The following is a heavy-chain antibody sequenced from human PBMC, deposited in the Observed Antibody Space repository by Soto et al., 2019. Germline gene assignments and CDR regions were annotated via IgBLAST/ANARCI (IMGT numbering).Heavy chain of an antibody. CDR1: GGSISSYY. CDR3: ARQRGSDYPFDY. CDR2: IYYSGST. V-gene: IGHV4-59*01. J-gene: IGHJ4*02. Sequence: QVQLQESCRGLVKPSETLSLTCTVSGGSISSYYWSWIRQPPGKGLEWIGYIYYSGSTNYNPSLKSRVTISVDTSKNQFSLKLSSVTAADTAVYYCARQRGSDYPFDYWGQGTLVTVSS. D-gene: IGHD6-25*01.